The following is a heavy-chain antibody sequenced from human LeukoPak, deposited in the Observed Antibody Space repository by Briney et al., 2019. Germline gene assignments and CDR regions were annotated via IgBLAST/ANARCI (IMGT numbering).Heavy chain of an antibody. D-gene: IGHD3-22*01. V-gene: IGHV4-59*01. Sequence: SETLTLTCTVSGGSISSYYWSWIRQPPGKGLEWIGYIYYSGSTNCNPSLKSRVTISVDTSKKQFSLKLSSVTAADTAVYYCARGAHYYDSSGYLMPLNYWGQGTLVTVSS. CDR2: IYYSGST. CDR3: ARGAHYYDSSGYLMPLNY. CDR1: GGSISSYY. J-gene: IGHJ4*02.